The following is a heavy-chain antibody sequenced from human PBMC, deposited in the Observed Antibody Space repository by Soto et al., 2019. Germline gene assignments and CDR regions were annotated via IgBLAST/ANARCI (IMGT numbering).Heavy chain of an antibody. CDR2: IIPMFVTT. J-gene: IGHJ5*02. D-gene: IGHD6-13*01. Sequence: ASVKVSCKTSGGTFSSHAINWVRQAPGQGLEWMGGIIPMFVTTNYAQKFKGRVTISADESTSTAYMELSSLRSEDAAVYYCARAAIHGSSWYFWFDPWGQGTLVTVSS. CDR3: ARAAIHGSSWYFWFDP. V-gene: IGHV1-69*13. CDR1: GGTFSSHA.